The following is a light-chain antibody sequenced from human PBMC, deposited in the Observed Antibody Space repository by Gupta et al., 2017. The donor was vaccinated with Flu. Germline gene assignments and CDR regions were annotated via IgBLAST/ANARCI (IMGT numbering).Light chain of an antibody. Sequence: EIVLTQSPATLSLSPGERATLSCRASQGLNSCLAWYQQKPGQAPRLLIYGTSNRATGIPVRFSGSGSGTXFALTIXSLEPEDFAVYFCQQCSDWPLTFGXGTKVEIK. J-gene: IGKJ4*01. CDR2: GTS. CDR1: QGLNSC. V-gene: IGKV3-11*01. CDR3: QQCSDWPLT.